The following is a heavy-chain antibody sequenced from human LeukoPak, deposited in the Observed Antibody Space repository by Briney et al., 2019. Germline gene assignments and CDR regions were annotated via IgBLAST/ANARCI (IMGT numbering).Heavy chain of an antibody. Sequence: SETLSLTCTVSGGSISSYYWSWIRQPPGKGLEWIGYIYYSGSTNYNPSLKSRVTISVDTSKNQFSLKLSSVTAADTAVYYCARGRPVGLFQHWGQGTLVTVSS. CDR2: IYYSGST. V-gene: IGHV4-59*12. CDR1: GGSISSYY. CDR3: ARGRPVGLFQH. D-gene: IGHD4-23*01. J-gene: IGHJ1*01.